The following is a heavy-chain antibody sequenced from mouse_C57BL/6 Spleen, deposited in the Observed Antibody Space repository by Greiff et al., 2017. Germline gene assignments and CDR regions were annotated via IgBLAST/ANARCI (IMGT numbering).Heavy chain of an antibody. CDR2: ISYDGSN. J-gene: IGHJ1*03. V-gene: IGHV3-6*01. CDR3: ARGYPHYYGSSYFDV. Sequence: ESGPGLVKPSQSLSLTCSVTGYSITSGYYWNWIRQFPGNKLEWMGYISYDGSNNYNPSLKNRISITRDTSKNQFFLKLNSVTTEDTATYYCARGYPHYYGSSYFDVWGTGTTVTVSS. D-gene: IGHD1-1*01. CDR1: GYSITSGYY.